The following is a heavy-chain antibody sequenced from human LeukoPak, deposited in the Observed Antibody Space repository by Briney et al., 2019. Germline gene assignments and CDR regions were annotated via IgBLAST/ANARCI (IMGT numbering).Heavy chain of an antibody. CDR2: IYHSGST. J-gene: IGHJ4*02. D-gene: IGHD3-22*01. V-gene: IGHV4-34*01. CDR1: GGSFSGYY. CDR3: ARAPYYYDSSGYYYETFFDY. Sequence: KPSETLSLTCAVYGGSFSGYYWSWIRQPPGKGLEWNGSIYHSGSTYYNPSLKSRVTISVDTSKNQFSLKLSSVTAADTAVYYCARAPYYYDSSGYYYETFFDYWGQGTLVTVSS.